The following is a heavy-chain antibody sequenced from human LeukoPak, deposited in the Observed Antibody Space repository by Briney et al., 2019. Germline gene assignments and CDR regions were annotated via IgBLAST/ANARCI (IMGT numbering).Heavy chain of an antibody. J-gene: IGHJ4*02. V-gene: IGHV3-30*18. CDR2: ISYDGSNK. D-gene: IGHD5/OR15-5a*01. CDR3: AKDRALRRQKLYYFDY. Sequence: GGSLRLSCAASGFTFSSYGMHWVRQAPGKGLEWVAVISYDGSNKYYADSVKGRFTISRDNSKNTLYLQMNSLRAEDTAVYYCAKDRALRRQKLYYFDYWGQGTLVTVSS. CDR1: GFTFSSYG.